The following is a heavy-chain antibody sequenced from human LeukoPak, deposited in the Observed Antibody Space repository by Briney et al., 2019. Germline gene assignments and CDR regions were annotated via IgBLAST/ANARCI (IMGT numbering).Heavy chain of an antibody. Sequence: GGSLRLSCAASGFSFDDYAMHWVRQAPGKGLEWVSLISWDGGSTYYADSVKGRFTISRDNAKNSLYLQMNSLRAEDTAVYYCARVRSERILLWGHMDVWGKGTTVTISS. CDR1: GFSFDDYA. CDR2: ISWDGGST. J-gene: IGHJ6*03. V-gene: IGHV3-43D*03. CDR3: ARVRSERILLWGHMDV. D-gene: IGHD1-1*01.